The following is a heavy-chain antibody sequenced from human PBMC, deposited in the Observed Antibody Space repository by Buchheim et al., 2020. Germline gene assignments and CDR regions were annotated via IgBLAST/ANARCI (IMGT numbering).Heavy chain of an antibody. V-gene: IGHV4-34*01. CDR3: ARAAAGTRERWFDP. Sequence: QVQLQQWGAGLLKPSETLSLTCAVYGGPFSGYYWTWIRQPPGKGLEWIGEINKSGSTSYNPSLESRVTISLDTSKNQFSLKLNSVTAADTAVYYCARAAAGTRERWFDPWGQGTL. J-gene: IGHJ5*02. D-gene: IGHD6-13*01. CDR1: GGPFSGYY. CDR2: INKSGST.